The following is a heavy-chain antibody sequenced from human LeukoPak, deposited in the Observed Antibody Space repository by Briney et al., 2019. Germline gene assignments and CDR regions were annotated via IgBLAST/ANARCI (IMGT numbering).Heavy chain of an antibody. V-gene: IGHV3-23*01. CDR3: AKGGYYYGSGRHDFEY. Sequence: PGGSQRPSCAASGFTFSICAMSWVRQAPGKGLEWVSAISDSGGSTYYADSVKGRFSISRDNSKNTLYLQMNSLRAEDTAVYYCAKGGYYYGSGRHDFEYWGQGILVTVSS. CDR1: GFTFSICA. CDR2: ISDSGGST. D-gene: IGHD3-10*01. J-gene: IGHJ4*02.